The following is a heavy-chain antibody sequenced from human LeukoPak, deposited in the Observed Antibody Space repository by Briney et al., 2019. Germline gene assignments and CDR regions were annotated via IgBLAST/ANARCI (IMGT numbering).Heavy chain of an antibody. Sequence: SETLSLTCAVSGGSVSSCSYCWSWMRQPPGKWLEWIVYVYYSGSTNYNPSLKSRVTISVDTSKNQCSLKLSSVTAADTAVYYCARDRVAAAGSFDYWGQGTLVTVSS. D-gene: IGHD6-13*01. V-gene: IGHV4-61*01. J-gene: IGHJ4*02. CDR2: VYYSGST. CDR1: GGSVSSCSYC. CDR3: ARDRVAAAGSFDY.